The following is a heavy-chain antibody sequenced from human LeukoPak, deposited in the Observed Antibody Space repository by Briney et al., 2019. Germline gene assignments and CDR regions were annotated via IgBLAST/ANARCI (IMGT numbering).Heavy chain of an antibody. V-gene: IGHV3-21*01. J-gene: IGHJ4*02. CDR3: ARGTPTTRDFDY. CDR2: ISSSSNYI. D-gene: IGHD4-11*01. Sequence: GGSLRLSCAASGFTFSSYNINWVRQAPGKGLEWVSFISSSSNYIYYAGSVKGRITISRDNARNSLFLQMNSLRAEDTAVYYCARGTPTTRDFDYWGQGTLVTVSS. CDR1: GFTFSSYN.